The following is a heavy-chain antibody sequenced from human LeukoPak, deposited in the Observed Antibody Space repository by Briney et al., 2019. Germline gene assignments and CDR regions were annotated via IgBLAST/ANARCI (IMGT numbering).Heavy chain of an antibody. J-gene: IGHJ4*02. CDR1: GFTFSSYS. CDR3: AIYCSGGSCYPSY. Sequence: GGSLRLSCAASGFTFSSYSMNWVRQAPGKGLEWVSSISSSSSYIYYADPVKGRFTISRDNAKNSLYLQMNSLRAEDTAVYYCAIYCSGGSCYPSYWGQGTLVTASS. V-gene: IGHV3-21*01. CDR2: ISSSSSYI. D-gene: IGHD2-15*01.